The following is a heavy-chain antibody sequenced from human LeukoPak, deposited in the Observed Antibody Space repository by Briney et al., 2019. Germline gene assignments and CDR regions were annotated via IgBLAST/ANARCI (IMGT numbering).Heavy chain of an antibody. J-gene: IGHJ4*02. V-gene: IGHV3-23*01. D-gene: IGHD4-23*01. CDR3: AGPVVTPGLFGY. Sequence: GGSLRLSCAASGFTFSSYGMHWVRQAPGKGLEWVSAISGSGGSTYYADSVKGRFTISRDNSKNTLYLQMNSLRAEDTAVYYCAGPVVTPGLFGYWGQGTLVTVSS. CDR1: GFTFSSYG. CDR2: ISGSGGST.